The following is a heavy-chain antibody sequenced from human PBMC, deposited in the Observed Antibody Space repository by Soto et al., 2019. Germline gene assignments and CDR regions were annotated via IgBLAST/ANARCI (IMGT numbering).Heavy chain of an antibody. D-gene: IGHD2-21*02. V-gene: IGHV3-64*01. Sequence: EVQLVESGGGLVQPGGSLRLSCAASAFTFSSYAMHWVRQAPGKGLEYVSAISSNGVSTYYANSVKGRFTISRDNSKNTPYLQMGSLRAEDMAVYYCARNYGGNSYAFDIWGQGTMVTVSS. J-gene: IGHJ3*02. CDR3: ARNYGGNSYAFDI. CDR2: ISSNGVST. CDR1: AFTFSSYA.